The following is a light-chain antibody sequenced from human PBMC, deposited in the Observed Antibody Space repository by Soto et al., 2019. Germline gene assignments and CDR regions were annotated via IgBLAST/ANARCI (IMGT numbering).Light chain of an antibody. CDR2: YAS. CDR3: QQYNNWPRT. J-gene: IGKJ1*01. Sequence: IVMTQSPATLSVSPGERVTICCRASQSVTNTLAWYQHKPGQAPRLLISYASRGATGIPSRFSGSGSGTEFTLTISSLQSEDFAVYYCQQYNNWPRTFGQGTKVDIK. V-gene: IGKV3-15*01. CDR1: QSVTNT.